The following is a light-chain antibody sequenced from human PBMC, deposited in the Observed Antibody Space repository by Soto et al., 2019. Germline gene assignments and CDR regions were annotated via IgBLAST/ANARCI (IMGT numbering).Light chain of an antibody. CDR1: SSNIGHNF. CDR2: DND. V-gene: IGLV1-51*01. J-gene: IGLJ3*02. Sequence: QSVLTQPPSVSAAPGQTVTIACSGSSSNIGHNFVSWYQQLPGAAPQLIIYDNDKRPSGIPDRFSGSKSGASATLAITGLXXXXXXXXXXGSWDTSLGAGRVFGGGTKVTVL. CDR3: GSWDTSLGAGRV.